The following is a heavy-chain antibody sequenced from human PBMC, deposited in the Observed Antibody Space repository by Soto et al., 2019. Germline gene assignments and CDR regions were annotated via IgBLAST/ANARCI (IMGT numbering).Heavy chain of an antibody. CDR2: ISGSGGST. V-gene: IGHV3-23*01. D-gene: IGHD1-26*01. CDR3: AIKDLGAPHYYYYYGMDV. CDR1: GFTFSSYA. J-gene: IGHJ6*02. Sequence: PGGSLRLSCAASGFTFSSYAMSWVRQAPGKGLEWVSAISGSGGSTYYADSVKGRFTISRDNSKNTLYLQMNSLRAEDTAVYYCAIKDLGAPHYYYYYGMDVWGQGTTVTVSS.